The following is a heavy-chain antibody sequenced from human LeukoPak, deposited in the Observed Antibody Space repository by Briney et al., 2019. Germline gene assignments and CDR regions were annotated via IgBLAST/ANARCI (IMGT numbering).Heavy chain of an antibody. V-gene: IGHV3-23*01. CDR3: ANAARTGDFDY. Sequence: GESLRLSCAASGFTFNNYAMSWVRQAPGKGPEWVSAISGSGGSTYYADSVKGRFTISRDNSKNTLYLQMNSLRAEDTAVYYCANAARTGDFDYWGQGTLVTVSS. J-gene: IGHJ4*02. D-gene: IGHD7-27*01. CDR2: ISGSGGST. CDR1: GFTFNNYA.